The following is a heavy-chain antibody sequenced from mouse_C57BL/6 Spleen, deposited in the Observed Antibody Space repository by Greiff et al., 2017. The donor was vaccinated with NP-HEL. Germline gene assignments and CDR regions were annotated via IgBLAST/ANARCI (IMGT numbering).Heavy chain of an antibody. D-gene: IGHD2-5*01. V-gene: IGHV5-12*01. CDR3: ARFYSNYGYFDV. Sequence: EVKLMESGGSLVQPGGSLKLSCAASGFTFSDYYMYWVRQTPEKRLEWVAYISNGGGSTYYPDTVKGRFTISRDNAKNTLYLQMSRLKSEDTAMYYCARFYSNYGYFDVWGTGTTVTVSS. J-gene: IGHJ1*03. CDR1: GFTFSDYY. CDR2: ISNGGGST.